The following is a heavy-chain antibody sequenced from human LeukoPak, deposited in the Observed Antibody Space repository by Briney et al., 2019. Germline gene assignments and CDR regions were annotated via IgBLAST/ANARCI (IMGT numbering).Heavy chain of an antibody. CDR2: INPNSGGT. CDR3: ARVSYYDFWSGHLGFDY. CDR1: GYTFTGYY. D-gene: IGHD3-3*01. V-gene: IGHV1-2*02. J-gene: IGHJ4*02. Sequence: GASVKVSCKASGYTFTGYYRHWVRQAPGQGLEWMGWINPNSGGTNYAQKFQGRVTMTRDTSISTAYMELSRLRSDDTAVYYCARVSYYDFWSGHLGFDYWGQGTLVTVSS.